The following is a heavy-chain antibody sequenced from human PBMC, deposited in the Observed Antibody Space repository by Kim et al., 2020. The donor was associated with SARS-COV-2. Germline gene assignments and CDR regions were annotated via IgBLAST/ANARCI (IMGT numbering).Heavy chain of an antibody. J-gene: IGHJ4*02. CDR1: GFTVSSNY. CDR3: ARDLGWFGELLFAY. V-gene: IGHV3-53*01. D-gene: IGHD3-10*01. CDR2: IYSGGST. Sequence: GGSLRLSCAASGFTVSSNYMSWVRQAPGKGLEWVSVIYSGGSTYYADSVKGRFTISRDNSKNTLYLQMNSLRAEDTAVYYCARDLGWFGELLFAYWGQGTLVTVSS.